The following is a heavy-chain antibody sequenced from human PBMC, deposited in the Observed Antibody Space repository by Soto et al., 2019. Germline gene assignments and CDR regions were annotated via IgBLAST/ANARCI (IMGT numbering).Heavy chain of an antibody. Sequence: GGSLRLSCAASGFTFSSYAMSWVRQAPGKGLEWVSAISGSGGSTYYADSVKGRFTISRDNSKNTLYLQMNSLRAEDTAVYYCAKSALKVAVAGRFYYFDYWGQGTLVTVSS. CDR3: AKSALKVAVAGRFYYFDY. V-gene: IGHV3-23*01. CDR1: GFTFSSYA. D-gene: IGHD6-19*01. J-gene: IGHJ4*02. CDR2: ISGSGGST.